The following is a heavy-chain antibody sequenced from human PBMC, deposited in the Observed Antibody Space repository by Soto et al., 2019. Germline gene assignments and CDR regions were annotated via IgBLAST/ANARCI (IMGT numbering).Heavy chain of an antibody. Sequence: GASVKVSCKASGYTFTSYYMHWVRQAPGQGLEWMGIFNPSGGSTSYAQKFQGRVTMTRDTSTSTVYMELSSLRSEDTAVYYCARVMGKYYDSSGYNDYWGQGTLVTVSS. V-gene: IGHV1-46*01. CDR1: GYTFTSYY. CDR2: FNPSGGST. D-gene: IGHD3-22*01. CDR3: ARVMGKYYDSSGYNDY. J-gene: IGHJ4*02.